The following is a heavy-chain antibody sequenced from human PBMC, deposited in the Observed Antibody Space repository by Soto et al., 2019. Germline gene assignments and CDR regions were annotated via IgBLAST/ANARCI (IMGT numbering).Heavy chain of an antibody. D-gene: IGHD6-13*01. J-gene: IGHJ5*02. CDR3: ANDSPSSWYGKGFDP. Sequence: QVHLVESGGGVVQPGKSLRLSCAASGFIFSTYGMHWVRQAPGKGLEWMAFISYDGRNTDHLDSLKGRFTVSRDNSNNTLYLEMHSLRPEDTAVYYCANDSPSSWYGKGFDPWGQGTPVTVSS. CDR2: ISYDGRNT. V-gene: IGHV3-30*18. CDR1: GFIFSTYG.